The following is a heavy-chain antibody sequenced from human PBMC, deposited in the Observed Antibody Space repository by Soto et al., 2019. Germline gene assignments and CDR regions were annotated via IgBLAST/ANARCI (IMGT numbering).Heavy chain of an antibody. Sequence: SETLSLTCTVSGGSISSYYWSWIRQPPGKGLEWIGYIYYSGSTNYNPSLKSRVTISVDTSKNQFSLKLSSVTAADTAVYYCAKGSGSPVGAYCYYYIDVWGKGTTVTVSS. V-gene: IGHV4-59*01. CDR3: AKGSGSPVGAYCYYYIDV. J-gene: IGHJ6*03. CDR2: IYYSGST. CDR1: GGSISSYY. D-gene: IGHD3-10*01.